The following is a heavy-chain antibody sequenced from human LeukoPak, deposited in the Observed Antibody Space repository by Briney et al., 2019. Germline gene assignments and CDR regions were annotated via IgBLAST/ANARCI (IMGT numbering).Heavy chain of an antibody. Sequence: GASVTVSCKASGYTFTSYGISWVRQAPGQGLEWMGWISAYNGNTNYAQKLQGRVTMTTDTSTSTAYMELRSLRSDDTAVYYCARVGSGYYREYFQHWGQGTLVTVSS. CDR1: GYTFTSYG. CDR3: ARVGSGYYREYFQH. J-gene: IGHJ1*01. D-gene: IGHD3-22*01. CDR2: ISAYNGNT. V-gene: IGHV1-18*01.